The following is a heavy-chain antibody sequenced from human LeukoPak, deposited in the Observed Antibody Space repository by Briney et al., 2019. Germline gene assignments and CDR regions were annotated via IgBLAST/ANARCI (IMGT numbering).Heavy chain of an antibody. V-gene: IGHV4-59*12. CDR2: IYYSGST. D-gene: IGHD6-13*01. Sequence: PSETLSLTCTVSGGSISSYYWSWIRQPPGKGLEWIGYIYYSGSTNYNPSLKSRVTISVDTSKNQFSLKLSSVTAADTAVYYCARDMIAAAPNYYYYMDVWGKGTTVTISS. CDR3: ARDMIAAAPNYYYYMDV. J-gene: IGHJ6*03. CDR1: GGSISSYY.